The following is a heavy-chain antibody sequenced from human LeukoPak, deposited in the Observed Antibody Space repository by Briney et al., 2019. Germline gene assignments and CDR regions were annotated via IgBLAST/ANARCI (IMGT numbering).Heavy chain of an antibody. CDR1: GGTFSSYA. CDR3: ATDRYGSGSYYHY. J-gene: IGHJ4*02. D-gene: IGHD3-10*01. Sequence: GASVKVSCKASGGTFSSYAISWVRQAPGQGLEWMGRIIPILGIANYAQKFQGRVTMTEDTSTDTAYMELSSLRSEDTAVYYCATDRYGSGSYYHYWGQGTLVTVSS. V-gene: IGHV1-69*04. CDR2: IIPILGIA.